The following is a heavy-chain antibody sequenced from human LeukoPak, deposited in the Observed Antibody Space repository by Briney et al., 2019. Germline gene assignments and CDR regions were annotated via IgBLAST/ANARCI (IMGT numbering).Heavy chain of an antibody. CDR3: ARSKAVGGAGWLDP. D-gene: IGHD6-19*01. CDR1: GYTLTNYD. V-gene: IGHV1-8*01. Sequence: ARVWVSCKASGYTLTNYDINWVRQATGQGLEWIGWMNPRSGDTRYSQKFQGRLTIARNTSMNTAYMELSSLKSEDTAVYYCARSKAVGGAGWLDPWGQGTLVIVP. CDR2: MNPRSGDT. J-gene: IGHJ5*02.